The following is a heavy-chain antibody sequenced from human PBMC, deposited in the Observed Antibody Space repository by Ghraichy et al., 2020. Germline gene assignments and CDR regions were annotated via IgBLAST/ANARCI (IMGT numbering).Heavy chain of an antibody. J-gene: IGHJ4*02. V-gene: IGHV1-2*02. Sequence: ASVKVSCKASGYTFTGYYMHWVRQAPGQGLEWMGWINPNSGGTNYAQKFQGRVTMTRDTSISTAYMELSRLRSDDTAVYYCARERRTRGVGGNSERYFDYWGQGTLVTVSS. D-gene: IGHD4-23*01. CDR2: INPNSGGT. CDR1: GYTFTGYY. CDR3: ARERRTRGVGGNSERYFDY.